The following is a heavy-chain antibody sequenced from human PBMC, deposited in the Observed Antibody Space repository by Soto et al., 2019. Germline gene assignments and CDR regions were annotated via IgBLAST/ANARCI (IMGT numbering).Heavy chain of an antibody. J-gene: IGHJ4*02. CDR3: AGIYSGSPGGTLRY. CDR2: IYYSGST. Sequence: QVQLQESGPGLVKPSQTLSLTCTVSGGSISSGGYYWSWIRQHPGKGLEWIGYIYYSGSTYYNPYLASRVTISVDSSKNQFSLKLSSVTAADTAVYYCAGIYSGSPGGTLRYWGQGTLVTVSS. CDR1: GGSISSGGYY. V-gene: IGHV4-31*03. D-gene: IGHD1-26*01.